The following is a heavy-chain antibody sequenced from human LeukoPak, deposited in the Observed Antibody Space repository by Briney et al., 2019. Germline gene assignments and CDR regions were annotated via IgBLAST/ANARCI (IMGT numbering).Heavy chain of an antibody. CDR2: INHSGST. D-gene: IGHD5-18*01. CDR1: GGSFSGYY. V-gene: IGHV4-34*01. J-gene: IGHJ4*02. CDR3: ARGSVSGYSYGYWRY. Sequence: SETLSLTCAVYGGSFSGYYWSWIRQPLGKGLEWIGEINHSGSTNYNPSLKSRVTISVDTSKNQFSLKLSSVTAADTAVYYCARGSVSGYSYGYWRYWGQGTLVTVSS.